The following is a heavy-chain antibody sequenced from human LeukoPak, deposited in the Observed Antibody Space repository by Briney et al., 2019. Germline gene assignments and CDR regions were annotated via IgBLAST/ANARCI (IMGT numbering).Heavy chain of an antibody. CDR3: ARLKLGAYFDL. D-gene: IGHD3-16*01. CDR1: GGSTSSDY. Sequence: SETLSLTCTVSGGSTSSDYWSWIRQSPGKGLEWVGYVYNSGDTGKNPSLKSRVTILLDTSKDQCSLKLTSVSAADTAVYYCARLKLGAYFDLWGRGTLVTVSS. J-gene: IGHJ2*01. CDR2: VYNSGDT. V-gene: IGHV4-59*08.